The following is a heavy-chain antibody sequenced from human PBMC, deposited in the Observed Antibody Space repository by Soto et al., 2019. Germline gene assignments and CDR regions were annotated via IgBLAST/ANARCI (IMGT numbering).Heavy chain of an antibody. CDR2: IYWDDDK. CDR3: AHYNPHYYDSSGYWFGYFDY. J-gene: IGHJ4*02. Sequence: QITLKESGPTLVKPTQTLTLTCTFSGFSLSTSGVGVGWIRQPPGKALEWHALIYWDDDKRYSPSLKSRLTITKDTSKNQVVLTMTNMDPVDTATYYCAHYNPHYYDSSGYWFGYFDYWGQGTLVTVSS. V-gene: IGHV2-5*02. D-gene: IGHD3-22*01. CDR1: GFSLSTSGVG.